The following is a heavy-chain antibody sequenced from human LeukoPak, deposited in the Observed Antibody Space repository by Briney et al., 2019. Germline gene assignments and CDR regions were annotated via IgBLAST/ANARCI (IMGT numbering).Heavy chain of an antibody. J-gene: IGHJ4*02. Sequence: KAGGSLRLSCAAYGFTFSDYYMSWIRQAPGKGLEWVSYISSSGSTIYYADSVKGRFTISRDNAKNSLYLQMNSLRAEDTAVYYCARDTYYDFWSGSELDYWGQGTLVTVSS. V-gene: IGHV3-11*01. CDR2: ISSSGSTI. D-gene: IGHD3-3*01. CDR1: GFTFSDYY. CDR3: ARDTYYDFWSGSELDY.